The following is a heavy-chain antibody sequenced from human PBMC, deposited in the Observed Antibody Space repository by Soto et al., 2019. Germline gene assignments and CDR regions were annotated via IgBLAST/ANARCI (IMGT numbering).Heavy chain of an antibody. CDR2: INVDNGET. Sequence: QVQLVQFGAEVKKPGASVKVSCKASGYNFMRYGFTWVRQAPGQGLEWMGWINVDNGETKYPQKIQGRVTMTTDTYTSTVYMELRSLTSDDTAVYYCARWISGGYSDWFDPWGHGTLVTVSS. CDR1: GYNFMRYG. D-gene: IGHD1-26*01. CDR3: ARWISGGYSDWFDP. J-gene: IGHJ5*02. V-gene: IGHV1-18*04.